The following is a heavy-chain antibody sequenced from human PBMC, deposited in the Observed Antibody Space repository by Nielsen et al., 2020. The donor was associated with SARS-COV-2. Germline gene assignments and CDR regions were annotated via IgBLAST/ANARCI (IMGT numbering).Heavy chain of an antibody. D-gene: IGHD6-19*01. CDR2: IIPIFGTA. Sequence: SVKVSCKTSGGTFSSYAISWVRQAPGQGLEWMGGIIPIFGTANYTQKFQGRVTITADESTKTVYMELRSLKSEDTAVYYCVSYSGGYSGGWYSFDMWGQGTLVTV. CDR1: GGTFSSYA. J-gene: IGHJ3*02. CDR3: VSYSGGYSGGWYSFDM. V-gene: IGHV1-69*13.